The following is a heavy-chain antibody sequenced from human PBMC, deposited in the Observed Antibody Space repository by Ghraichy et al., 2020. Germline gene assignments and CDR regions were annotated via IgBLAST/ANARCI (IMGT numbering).Heavy chain of an antibody. CDR1: GGSISIYY. V-gene: IGHV4-59*01. J-gene: IGHJ4*02. CDR3: ARAPTGTTYPFDY. Sequence: SQTLSLTCTVSGGSISIYYWSWIRQPPGKGLEWIGYIYYSGSTNYNPSLKSRVTISVDTSKNQFSLKLSSVTAADTAVYYCARAPTGTTYPFDYWGQGTLVTVSS. CDR2: IYYSGST. D-gene: IGHD1-7*01.